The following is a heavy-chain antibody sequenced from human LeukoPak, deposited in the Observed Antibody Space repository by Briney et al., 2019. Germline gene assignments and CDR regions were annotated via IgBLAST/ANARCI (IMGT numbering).Heavy chain of an antibody. D-gene: IGHD5-24*01. CDR1: GFTFGIYT. CDR2: ITGSSSTI. V-gene: IGHV3-48*01. CDR3: ARSIQFGIWFDP. Sequence: PGGSLRLSCPASGFTFGIYTMNWVRQAPGKGRGWVSYITGSSSTIYYADSVKGRFTISRDNAKNSLYLQMNSLRADDTAIYYCARSIQFGIWFDPWGQGTLVTVSS. J-gene: IGHJ5*02.